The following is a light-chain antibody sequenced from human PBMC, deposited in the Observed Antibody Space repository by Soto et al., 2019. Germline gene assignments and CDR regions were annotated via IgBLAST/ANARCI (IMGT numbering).Light chain of an antibody. Sequence: TQSPSTLSASVGDRVAITCRASQSVSSYLAWYQQKPGQAPRLLIYDASNRATGIPARFSGSGSGTDFTLTISSLEPEDFAVYYCQQRSNWPPYTFGQGTKVDIK. J-gene: IGKJ2*01. CDR1: QSVSSY. CDR3: QQRSNWPPYT. CDR2: DAS. V-gene: IGKV3-11*01.